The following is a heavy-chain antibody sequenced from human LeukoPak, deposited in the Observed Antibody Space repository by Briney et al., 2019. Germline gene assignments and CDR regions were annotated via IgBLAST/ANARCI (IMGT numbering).Heavy chain of an antibody. CDR2: ISSSSSYI. Sequence: GGSLRLSCAASGFTFSHYNMNWARHAPGTGLEWVSSISSSSSYIYYADSVKGRFTISRDKAKNSLYLQLNSLRAEDTAVYYCARGHYDILTDYFTSDYWGQGTLVTVSS. J-gene: IGHJ4*02. CDR3: ARGHYDILTDYFTSDY. CDR1: GFTFSHYN. D-gene: IGHD3-9*01. V-gene: IGHV3-21*01.